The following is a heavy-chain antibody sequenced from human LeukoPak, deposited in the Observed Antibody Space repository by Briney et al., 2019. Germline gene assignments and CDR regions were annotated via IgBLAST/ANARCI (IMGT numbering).Heavy chain of an antibody. Sequence: PGGSLRLSCAASGFTFSHYAMLWVRQAPGKGLEWVAVIPFDESNKFYADSVEGRFTISRDNSKNTLYLQMNSLRVEDTAVYYCARDDNGDYWGQGTLVTVSS. J-gene: IGHJ4*02. CDR2: IPFDESNK. CDR1: GFTFSHYA. V-gene: IGHV3-30-3*01. D-gene: IGHD2-8*01. CDR3: ARDDNGDY.